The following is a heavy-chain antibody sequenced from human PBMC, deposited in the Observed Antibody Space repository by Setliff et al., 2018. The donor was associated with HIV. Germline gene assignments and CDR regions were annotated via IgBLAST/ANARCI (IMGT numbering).Heavy chain of an antibody. Sequence: SETLSLTCTVSGDTISNGDYYWSWIRQPPGKGLEWIGYIHYSGSTNYNPSLKSRVTILVDTSKNQFSLKLSSVTAADTAVYYCARDHSSSWPYFDYWGQGTLVTVSS. CDR2: IHYSGST. CDR3: ARDHSSSWPYFDY. V-gene: IGHV4-30-4*08. D-gene: IGHD6-13*01. J-gene: IGHJ4*02. CDR1: GDTISNGDYY.